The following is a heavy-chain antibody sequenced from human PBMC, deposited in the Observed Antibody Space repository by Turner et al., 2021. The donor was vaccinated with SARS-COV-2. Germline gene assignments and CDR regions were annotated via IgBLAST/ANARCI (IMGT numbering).Heavy chain of an antibody. D-gene: IGHD2-21*01. CDR3: AGEVVVLATTHYGMDV. V-gene: IGHV4-39*01. CDR2: FYYSGST. Sequence: QLQLQESGPGLVKPSETLSLTCTVSGGSISSSSYYWGWIRQPPGKGLEWIGSFYYSGSTYYNPSLKSRVTISVDTSKNQFSLKLSSVTAADTAVYYCAGEVVVLATTHYGMDVWGQGTTVTVSS. J-gene: IGHJ6*02. CDR1: GGSISSSSYY.